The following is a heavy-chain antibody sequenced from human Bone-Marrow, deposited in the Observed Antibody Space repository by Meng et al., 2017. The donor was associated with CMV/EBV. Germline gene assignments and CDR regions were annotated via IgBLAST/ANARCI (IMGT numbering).Heavy chain of an antibody. CDR3: ARQGGSYSGGYFDY. Sequence: GESLKISCKGSESIFTNDWIAWVRQVPGKGLEWMGIIYPGDSDTRYSPSFQGQVTISADKSISTAYLQWSSLKASDTAMYYCARQGGSYSGGYFDYWGQGTLVPVSS. CDR1: ESIFTNDW. D-gene: IGHD1-26*01. CDR2: IYPGDSDT. J-gene: IGHJ4*02. V-gene: IGHV5-51*01.